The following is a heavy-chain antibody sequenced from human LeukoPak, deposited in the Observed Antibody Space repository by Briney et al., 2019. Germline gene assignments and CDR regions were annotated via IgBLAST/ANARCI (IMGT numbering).Heavy chain of an antibody. D-gene: IGHD3-22*01. J-gene: IGHJ4*02. V-gene: IGHV4-4*02. CDR3: AGLVGRYSSGLYYYYFDY. CDR2: MYLSGTT. CDR1: GDSINSLDL. Sequence: SETLSLTCTVSGDSINSLDLWSWVRQPPGKGLEWIGEMYLSGTTHSNPSVKSRVIISIDKSKNQFFLNLSSVTAADTAVYYCAGLVGRYSSGLYYYYFDYWGQGTLVTVSS.